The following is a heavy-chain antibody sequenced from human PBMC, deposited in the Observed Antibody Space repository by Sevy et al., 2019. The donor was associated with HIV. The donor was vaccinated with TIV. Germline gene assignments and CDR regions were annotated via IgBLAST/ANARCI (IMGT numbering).Heavy chain of an antibody. Sequence: ASVKVSCKASGYTFTGYYMHWVRQAPGQGPEWMGWINPNSGGTNYAQKFQGRVTMTRDTSISTAYMELSRLRSDDTAVYYCAREEGGSFNWFDPWGQGTLVTVSS. J-gene: IGHJ5*02. V-gene: IGHV1-2*02. CDR2: INPNSGGT. CDR3: AREEGGSFNWFDP. D-gene: IGHD1-26*01. CDR1: GYTFTGYY.